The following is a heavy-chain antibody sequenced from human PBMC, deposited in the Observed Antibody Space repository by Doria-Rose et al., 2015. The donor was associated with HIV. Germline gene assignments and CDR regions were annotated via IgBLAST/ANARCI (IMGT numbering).Heavy chain of an antibody. CDR2: FYFSGST. J-gene: IGHJ4*02. CDR1: GGSFSSSYH. CDR3: TRDGIVGAIFYFAY. Sequence: VQLQESGPRLVKPSETLSLTCTVSGGSFSSSYHWGWIRQPPEKGLEWIGNFYFSGSTSYNPSLKSRVTMSVDTSKTQFSLRLSSVTAADTAVYYCTRDGIVGAIFYFAYWGQGILVTVSP. D-gene: IGHD1-26*01. V-gene: IGHV4-39*07.